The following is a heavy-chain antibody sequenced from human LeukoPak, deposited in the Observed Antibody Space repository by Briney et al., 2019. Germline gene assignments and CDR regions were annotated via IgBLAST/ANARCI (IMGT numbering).Heavy chain of an antibody. CDR2: ISSSSSYI. CDR1: GFTFSSYS. CDR3: ARTEVVTAIRGYANY. J-gene: IGHJ4*02. Sequence: GGSLRLSCAASGFTFSSYSMNWVRQAPGKGLEWVSSISSSSSYIYYADSVKGRFTISRDNAKNSLYLQMNSLRAEDTAVYYCARTEVVTAIRGYANYWGQGTLVTVSS. D-gene: IGHD2-21*02. V-gene: IGHV3-21*01.